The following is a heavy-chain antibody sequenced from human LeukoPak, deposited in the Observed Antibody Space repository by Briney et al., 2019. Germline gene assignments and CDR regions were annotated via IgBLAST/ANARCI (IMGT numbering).Heavy chain of an antibody. V-gene: IGHV3-9*01. CDR3: VKDEGYSSGSHFDY. Sequence: GGSLRLSCEVTGFRIEDNAMHWVRQAPGKGLEWVSGISWNSGNIGYADSVKGRFTISRDNAKNSLYLQMNSLRVEDTALYYCVKDEGYSSGSHFDYWGQGTLATVSS. CDR2: ISWNSGNI. CDR1: GFRIEDNA. J-gene: IGHJ4*02. D-gene: IGHD6-19*01.